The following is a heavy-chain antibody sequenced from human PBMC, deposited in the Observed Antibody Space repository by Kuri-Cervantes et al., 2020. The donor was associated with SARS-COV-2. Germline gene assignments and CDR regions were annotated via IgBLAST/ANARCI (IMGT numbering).Heavy chain of an antibody. CDR3: VRDGDHWNFDY. J-gene: IGHJ4*02. V-gene: IGHV3-74*01. D-gene: IGHD1-1*01. CDR1: GFIFSRYW. Sequence: GESLKISCTASGFIFSRYWMYWVRQAPGKGLVWVSCITNDGRATTYADSVKGRFTLSRDNAKNMLFLQMNSLRAEDTAVYYCVRDGDHWNFDYWGQGTLVTVSS. CDR2: ITNDGRAT.